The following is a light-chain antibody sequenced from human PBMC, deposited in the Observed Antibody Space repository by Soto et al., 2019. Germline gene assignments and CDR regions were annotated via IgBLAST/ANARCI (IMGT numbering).Light chain of an antibody. CDR3: QQHSNWPIT. CDR2: DAS. V-gene: IGKV3-11*01. J-gene: IGKJ5*01. Sequence: EIVLTQSPATLSSSPGERATLSCRASQSISSYLTWYQQKPGQAPRLLIYDASNRATGIPARFSGSGSGTDFTLTISSLEAEDFAVYYCQQHSNWPITFGQGTRLEIK. CDR1: QSISSY.